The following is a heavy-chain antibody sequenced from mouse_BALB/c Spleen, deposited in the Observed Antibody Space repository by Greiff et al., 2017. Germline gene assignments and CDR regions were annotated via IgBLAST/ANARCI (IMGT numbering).Heavy chain of an antibody. Sequence: EVQLVESGGGLVKPGGSLKLSCAASGFTFSDYYMYWVRQTPEKRLEWVATISDGGSYTYYPDSVKGRFTISRDNAKNNLYLQMSSLKSEDTAMYYCARGPTMIYAMDYWGQGTSVTVSS. J-gene: IGHJ4*01. V-gene: IGHV5-4*02. CDR3: ARGPTMIYAMDY. CDR1: GFTFSDYY. CDR2: ISDGGSYT. D-gene: IGHD2-4*01.